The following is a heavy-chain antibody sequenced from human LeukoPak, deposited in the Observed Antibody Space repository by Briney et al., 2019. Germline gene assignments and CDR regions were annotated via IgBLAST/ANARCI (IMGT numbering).Heavy chain of an antibody. J-gene: IGHJ6*02. Sequence: ASVKVSCKASGYTFTGYYMHWVRQAPGQGLEWMGWINPNSGGTNYAQKFQGRVTMTRDTSISTAYMELSSLRSEDTAVYYCARDVVPAAIQSYYYYGMDVWGQGTTVTVSS. CDR3: ARDVVPAAIQSYYYYGMDV. V-gene: IGHV1-2*02. CDR1: GYTFTGYY. CDR2: INPNSGGT. D-gene: IGHD2-2*01.